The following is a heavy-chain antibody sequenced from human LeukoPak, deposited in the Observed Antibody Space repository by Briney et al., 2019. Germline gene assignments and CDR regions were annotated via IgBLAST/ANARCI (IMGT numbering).Heavy chain of an antibody. CDR1: GFTFSSYE. CDR2: ISSSGSPM. Sequence: GGSLRLSCAASGFTFSSYEINWVRQAPGKGLEWVSYISSSGSPMYYADSVKGRFTISRDNAKNSLFLQLNSLRAEDTAVYYCATARGDSNSPDHWGQGTLVTVSS. D-gene: IGHD6-13*01. CDR3: ATARGDSNSPDH. J-gene: IGHJ4*02. V-gene: IGHV3-48*03.